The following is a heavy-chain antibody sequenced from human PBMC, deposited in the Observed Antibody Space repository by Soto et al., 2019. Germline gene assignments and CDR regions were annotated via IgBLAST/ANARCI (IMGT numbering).Heavy chain of an antibody. Sequence: GGSLRLSCAASGFTFSSYGMHWVRQAPGKGLEWVAVISYDGSNKYYADSVKGRFTISRDNSKNTLYLQMNSLRAEDTAVYYCAKDMLLWFGEGYDAFDIWGHGTMFTVSS. D-gene: IGHD3-10*01. V-gene: IGHV3-30*18. CDR2: ISYDGSNK. J-gene: IGHJ3*02. CDR3: AKDMLLWFGEGYDAFDI. CDR1: GFTFSSYG.